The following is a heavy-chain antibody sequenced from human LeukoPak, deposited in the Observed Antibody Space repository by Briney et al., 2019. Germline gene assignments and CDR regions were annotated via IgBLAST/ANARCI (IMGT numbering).Heavy chain of an antibody. CDR3: AGNVGWYTYDS. Sequence: SETLSLTCTVFGDSLSSHYWSWIRQSPGKGLEWIGCIYGSGSTHYDPSLRSRVTISEDTSKNQFSLKLASVTAADTAVYYCAGNVGWYTYDSWGQGTLVTVSS. V-gene: IGHV4-59*08. CDR1: GDSLSSHY. D-gene: IGHD6-19*01. CDR2: IYGSGST. J-gene: IGHJ4*02.